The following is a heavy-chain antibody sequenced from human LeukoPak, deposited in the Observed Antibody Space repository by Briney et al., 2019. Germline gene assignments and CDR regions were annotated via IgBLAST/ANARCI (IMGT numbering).Heavy chain of an antibody. CDR2: INWSGGST. CDR1: GFTFDDYG. Sequence: VGSLRLSCAASGFTFDDYGMSWVRQAPGKGLEWVSGINWSGGSTGYADSVKGRFTIPRDNAKNSLYLQMNSLRAEDTALYYCARASHYSDSSDYPDYWGQGTLVTVSS. V-gene: IGHV3-20*04. J-gene: IGHJ4*02. CDR3: ARASHYSDSSDYPDY. D-gene: IGHD3-22*01.